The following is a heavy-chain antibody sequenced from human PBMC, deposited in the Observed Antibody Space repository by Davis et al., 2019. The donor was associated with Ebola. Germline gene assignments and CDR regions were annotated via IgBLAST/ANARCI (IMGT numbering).Heavy chain of an antibody. D-gene: IGHD1-20*01. CDR3: ARAGNWNDVWGDDALHI. CDR2: ISAYNGNT. CDR1: GYTFTSYG. J-gene: IGHJ3*02. V-gene: IGHV1-18*01. Sequence: ASVKVSCKASGYTFTSYGISWVRQAPGQGLEWMGWISAYNGNTNYAQKLQGRVTMTTDTSTSTAYMELRSLRSDDTAVYYCARAGNWNDVWGDDALHIWGQGTMVTVSS.